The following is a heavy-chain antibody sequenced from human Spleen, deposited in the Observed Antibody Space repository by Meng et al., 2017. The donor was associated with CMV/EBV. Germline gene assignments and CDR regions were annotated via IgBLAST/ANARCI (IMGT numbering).Heavy chain of an antibody. J-gene: IGHJ5*02. CDR3: AKGRRSSWDWFDP. D-gene: IGHD6-13*01. CDR2: IRSSGTDM. V-gene: IGHV3-11*01. CDR1: GFSFSDFH. Sequence: GESLKISCAASGFSFSDFHMSWIRQAPGKGLEWVSNIRSSGTDMYYADSVRGRFTISRDDATNSLYLQMNSLRAEDTAVYYCAKGRRSSWDWFDPWGQGTLVTVSS.